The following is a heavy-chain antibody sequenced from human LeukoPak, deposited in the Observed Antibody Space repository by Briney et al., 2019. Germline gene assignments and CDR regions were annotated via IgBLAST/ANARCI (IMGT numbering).Heavy chain of an antibody. Sequence: PGGSLRLSCAASGFTFSSYSMNWVRQAPGKGLEWVSSISSSSSYIYYADSVKGRFTISRDNAKNSLYLQMNSLRAEDTAVYYCARDERNSSGWYGFDYWGQGTLVTVSS. J-gene: IGHJ4*02. CDR3: ARDERNSSGWYGFDY. CDR2: ISSSSSYI. D-gene: IGHD6-19*01. V-gene: IGHV3-21*01. CDR1: GFTFSSYS.